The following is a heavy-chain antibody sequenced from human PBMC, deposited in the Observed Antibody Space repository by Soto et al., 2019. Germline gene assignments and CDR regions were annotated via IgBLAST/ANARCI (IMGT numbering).Heavy chain of an antibody. CDR1: GGSFSGYY. CDR2: INHSGST. CDR3: ARDPPSRSRKMDV. V-gene: IGHV4-34*01. Sequence: SETLSLTCAVYGGSFSGYYWSWIRQPPGKGLEWIGEINHSGSTNYNPSLKSRVTISVDTSKNQFSLKLSSVTAADTAVYYCARDPPSRSRKMDVWGKGTTVTVSS. J-gene: IGHJ6*04.